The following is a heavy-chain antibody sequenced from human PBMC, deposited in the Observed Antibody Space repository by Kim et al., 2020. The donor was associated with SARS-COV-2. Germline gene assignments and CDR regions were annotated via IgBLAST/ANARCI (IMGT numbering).Heavy chain of an antibody. Sequence: SETLSLTCTVSGDSLSSDYWSWNRQPAGKGLEWIGRIYTSGRTNYNPSLQSRVTMSVDMSKNQFSLKLSSVTAADTAVYYCASALGHWCQGNLVTVSS. CDR2: IYTSGRT. D-gene: IGHD3-16*02. V-gene: IGHV4-4*07. CDR3: ASALGH. J-gene: IGHJ4*02. CDR1: GDSLSSDY.